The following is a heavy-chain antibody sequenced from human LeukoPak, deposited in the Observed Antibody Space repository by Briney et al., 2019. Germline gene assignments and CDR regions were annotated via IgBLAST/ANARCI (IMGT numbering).Heavy chain of an antibody. CDR2: RSWNSGYI. Sequence: PGGSLRLSCAASGYTFDNYSMHWFLQAPRKGLLWLTSRSWNSGYIGYADSLKGRFTISRDTAKKSLDLKMNRLRAEDTAFYYCAKVRGTYISGYFFDYWGQGTLVTVSS. CDR1: GYTFDNYS. D-gene: IGHD6-19*01. CDR3: AKVRGTYISGYFFDY. J-gene: IGHJ4*02. V-gene: IGHV3-9*01.